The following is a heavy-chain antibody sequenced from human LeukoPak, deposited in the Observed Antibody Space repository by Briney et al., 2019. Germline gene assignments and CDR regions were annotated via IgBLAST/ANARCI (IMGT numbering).Heavy chain of an antibody. CDR1: GFSFSNYA. CDR3: AKDRINDYGDFTAFDI. J-gene: IGHJ3*02. CDR2: SSVTGRTT. D-gene: IGHD4-17*01. V-gene: IGHV3-23*01. Sequence: SGGSLRLSCAASGFSFSNYAMSWVRQAPGRGLQWVSTSSVTGRTTYYADSVRGRFTISRDNSNNMLYLQMNSLRAEDTAVYYCAKDRINDYGDFTAFDIWGQGTMVTVSS.